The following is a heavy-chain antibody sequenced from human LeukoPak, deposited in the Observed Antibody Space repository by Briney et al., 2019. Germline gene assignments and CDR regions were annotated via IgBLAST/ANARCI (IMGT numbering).Heavy chain of an antibody. V-gene: IGHV3-21*01. D-gene: IGHD1-26*01. Sequence: GGSLRLSCAASGFSFSSYNMDWVRQTPGKGLEWISSITTSSTYTFYADSVKGRFTISRDNARNSLYLQMNSLRVEDTAVYYCARDPYSGTYGNTYYYYMDAWGKGTTVTISS. J-gene: IGHJ6*03. CDR2: ITTSSTYT. CDR1: GFSFSSYN. CDR3: ARDPYSGTYGNTYYYYMDA.